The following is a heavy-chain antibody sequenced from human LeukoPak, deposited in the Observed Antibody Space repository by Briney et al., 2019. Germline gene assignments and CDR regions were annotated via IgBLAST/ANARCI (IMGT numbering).Heavy chain of an antibody. CDR1: GGSISSGDYY. Sequence: MASETLSLTCTVSGGSISSGDYYRSWIRQPPGKGLEWIGYIYYSGSTYYNPSLKSRVTISVDTSKNQFSLKLSSVTAADTAVYYCARGYYDSTSDYWGQGTLVTVSS. CDR2: IYYSGST. CDR3: ARGYYDSTSDY. D-gene: IGHD3-22*01. J-gene: IGHJ4*02. V-gene: IGHV4-30-4*01.